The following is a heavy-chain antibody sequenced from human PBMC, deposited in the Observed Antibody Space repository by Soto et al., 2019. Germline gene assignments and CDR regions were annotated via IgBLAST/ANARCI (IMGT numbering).Heavy chain of an antibody. CDR2: FYSDGST. Sequence: QLQLQESGPGLVKPSETLSLTCTVSGGSITVAKFFWGWLRQPPGEGLEWIGSFYSDGSTYFNPSRRSRVTISADTSKNQFSLSLRFVTAAGTAVYYCARIGYSGYTYQPCWRQGTLVTVSS. CDR1: GGSITVAKFF. J-gene: IGHJ4*02. D-gene: IGHD5-12*01. CDR3: ARIGYSGYTYQPC. V-gene: IGHV4-39*01.